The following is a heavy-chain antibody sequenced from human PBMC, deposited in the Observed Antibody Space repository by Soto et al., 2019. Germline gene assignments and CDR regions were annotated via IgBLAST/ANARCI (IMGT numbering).Heavy chain of an antibody. D-gene: IGHD2-21*02. CDR1: GFSLSTGGVG. CDR2: IYWDNDK. V-gene: IGHV2-5*02. CDR3: AHSRCGGDCLQSYSSHYYYGMDV. J-gene: IGHJ6*02. Sequence: QITLKESGPTLVKPTQTLTLTCTFSGFSLSTGGVGVGWIRQPPGEALGWLALIYWDNDKRYSPSLKSRLTITKDASKNQVVLTMTNMDPVDTATYYCAHSRCGGDCLQSYSSHYYYGMDVWGQGTTVTVSS.